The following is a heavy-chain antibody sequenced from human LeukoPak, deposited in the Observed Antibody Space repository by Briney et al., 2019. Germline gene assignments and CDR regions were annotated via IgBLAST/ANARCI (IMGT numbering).Heavy chain of an antibody. CDR2: ILEDGSNQ. D-gene: IGHD2-2*01. CDR1: GFTFSSYA. V-gene: IGHV3-30*04. Sequence: GGSLRLSCAASGFTFSSYALHWVRQAPGKGLEWVAVILEDGSNQYYADSVKSRFTISRDNPKNTLYLQMNSLRDEDRAVYSCARDRQRRAWYLAYWGQGTLVTVSS. J-gene: IGHJ4*02. CDR3: ARDRQRRAWYLAY.